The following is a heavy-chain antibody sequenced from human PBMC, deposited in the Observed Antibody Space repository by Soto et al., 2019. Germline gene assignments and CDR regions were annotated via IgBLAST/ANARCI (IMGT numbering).Heavy chain of an antibody. J-gene: IGHJ4*02. V-gene: IGHV3-72*01. CDR1: GFSLSDHY. CDR2: ITNRPYSYTT. D-gene: IGHD3-22*01. CDR3: ADLTRSRYYLP. Sequence: EVQLVESGGDLVQPGGSLRLSCVASGFSLSDHYMDWVRQAPGKGLEWVGRITNRPYSYTTDYAKSVKGRFTISRDDSNNSLFLQMNSLTTEDAAIYYCADLTRSRYYLPWGQGTLVTVSS.